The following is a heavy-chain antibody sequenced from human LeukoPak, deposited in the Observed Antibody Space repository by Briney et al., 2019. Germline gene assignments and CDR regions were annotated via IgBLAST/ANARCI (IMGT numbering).Heavy chain of an antibody. CDR1: GYTFTSYA. Sequence: AASVKVSCKASGYTFTSYAISWVRQAPGQGPEWMGGVMPLFGTPSYAQKFQGRVTVITDDSTNTAYMEVSSLRYDDTAIYYCAATDGYIHRHPLYYLDYWGQGTLVIVSS. CDR3: AATDGYIHRHPLYYLDY. CDR2: VMPLFGTP. D-gene: IGHD5-24*01. V-gene: IGHV1-69*05. J-gene: IGHJ4*02.